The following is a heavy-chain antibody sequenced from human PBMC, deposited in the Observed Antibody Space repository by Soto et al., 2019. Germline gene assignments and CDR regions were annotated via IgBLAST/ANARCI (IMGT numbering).Heavy chain of an antibody. CDR3: ARARLDTPALDY. D-gene: IGHD2-2*01. CDR1: GFTFCPYA. Sequence: VQLVEAGGGVVQPGRSLRHSCAASGFTFCPYAMHWVRQAPGKGLEWVAVISYDGNNKNYADSVKGRLAISRDNSRNTLYLQMNSLRAEDTAVYYCARARLDTPALDYWGQGTLVSVSS. V-gene: IGHV3-30*09. CDR2: ISYDGNNK. J-gene: IGHJ4*02.